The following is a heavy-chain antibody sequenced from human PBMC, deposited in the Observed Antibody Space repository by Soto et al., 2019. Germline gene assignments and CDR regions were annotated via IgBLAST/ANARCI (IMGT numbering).Heavy chain of an antibody. CDR3: ARRWFGAVDWFDP. CDR1: GGSISSYY. J-gene: IGHJ5*02. Sequence: PSETLSLTCTVSGGSISSYYWSWIRQPPGKGLEWIGYIYYSGSTNYNPSLKSRVTISVDTSKNQFSLKLSSVTAADTAVYYCARRWFGAVDWFDPWGQGTLVTVSS. D-gene: IGHD3-10*01. V-gene: IGHV4-59*08. CDR2: IYYSGST.